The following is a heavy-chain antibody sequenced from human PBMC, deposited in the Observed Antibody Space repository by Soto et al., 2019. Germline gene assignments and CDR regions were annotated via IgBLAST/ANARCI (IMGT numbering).Heavy chain of an antibody. J-gene: IGHJ4*02. CDR1: GYTFPSYA. CDR2: INAGNGNT. D-gene: IGHD6-19*01. CDR3: ARDVISDGSGWIDY. Sequence: VASVKVSCKASGYTFPSYAMHWVRQAPGQRLEWMGWINAGNGNTKYSQKFQGRVTITRDTSASTAYMELSSLRSEDTAVYYCARDVISDGSGWIDYWGQGTLVTVSS. V-gene: IGHV1-3*01.